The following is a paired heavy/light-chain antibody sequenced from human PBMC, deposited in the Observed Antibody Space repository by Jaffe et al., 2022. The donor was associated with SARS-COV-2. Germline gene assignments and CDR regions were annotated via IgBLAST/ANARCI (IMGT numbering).Heavy chain of an antibody. Sequence: EVQLVESGGGLVQPGGSLRLSCAASGFTFSGYWMHWVRQAPGKGLVWVSRIEGDGSRSNYADSVEGRFTISRDNAKNTLYLQMNSLRAEDTAVYYCARIQMAGTRSFDMWGQGTVVTVSS. D-gene: IGHD6-19*01. CDR3: ARIQMAGTRSFDM. CDR2: IEGDGSRS. CDR1: GFTFSGYW. V-gene: IGHV3-74*01. J-gene: IGHJ3*02.
Light chain of an antibody. CDR2: GVT. J-gene: IGLJ1*01. CDR3: SSYVTSNTPYV. CDR1: SSDIGGYNY. Sequence: QSALTQPASVSGSPGQSITISCTGTSSDIGGYNYVSWYQHHPGKAPKLMIYGVTNRPSGVSNRFSGSKSGNTASLTISGLQAEDEADYYCSSYVTSNTPYVFGTGTKVTVL. V-gene: IGLV2-14*03.